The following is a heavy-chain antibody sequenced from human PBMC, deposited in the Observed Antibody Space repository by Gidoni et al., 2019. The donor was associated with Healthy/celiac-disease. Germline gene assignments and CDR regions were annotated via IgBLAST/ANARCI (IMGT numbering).Heavy chain of an antibody. CDR2: ISGSVGST. D-gene: IGHD6-19*01. Sequence: EVQLLESGGGLVQPGGSLRLSCAASGFTVRSYAMSWVRQAPGKGVEGVAAISGSVGSTYYADSVKGRFTISRDNSKDTLYLQMNSLRAEDTAVYYCAKEEQWLAPFDYWGQGTLVTVSS. CDR3: AKEEQWLAPFDY. CDR1: GFTVRSYA. J-gene: IGHJ4*02. V-gene: IGHV3-23*01.